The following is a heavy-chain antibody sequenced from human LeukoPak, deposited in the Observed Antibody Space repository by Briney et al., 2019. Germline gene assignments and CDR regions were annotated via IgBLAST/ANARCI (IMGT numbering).Heavy chain of an antibody. V-gene: IGHV1-18*01. CDR3: ARDHRDDYGDYGLVGDWYFDL. D-gene: IGHD4-17*01. CDR1: GYTFTSYG. Sequence: ASVKVSCKAAGYTFTSYGISWVRQTPGQGLDWMGWISAYNGNTNYAQKLQGRITMTTDTSTSTAYMELRSLRSDDTDVYYCARDHRDDYGDYGLVGDWYFDLWGRGTLVTVSS. J-gene: IGHJ2*01. CDR2: ISAYNGNT.